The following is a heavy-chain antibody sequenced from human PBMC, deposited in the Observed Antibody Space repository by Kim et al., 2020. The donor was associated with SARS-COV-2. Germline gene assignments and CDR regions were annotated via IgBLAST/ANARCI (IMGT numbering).Heavy chain of an antibody. CDR2: ITQGGSEI. CDR1: GIPLSVYW. CDR3: ATGHYWHAF. D-gene: IGHD3-3*02. J-gene: IGHJ4*02. Sequence: GGSLRLSCAASGIPLSVYWMTWVRQDPGRGMEWVAHITQGGSEIYYVDSVKGRVTISRDNAKNSLYLQMNSLSADDTAAYFCATGHYWHAFWGQGSLVT. V-gene: IGHV3-7*01.